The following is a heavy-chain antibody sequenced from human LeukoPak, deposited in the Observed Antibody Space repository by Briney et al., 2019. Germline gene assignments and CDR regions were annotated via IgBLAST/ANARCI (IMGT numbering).Heavy chain of an antibody. CDR3: ARDKTIGRQWLVRGYFDY. J-gene: IGHJ4*02. CDR2: ISSSSSYI. Sequence: IPGGSLRLSCAASGFTFSSYRMNWVRQAPGKGLEWVSSISSSSSYIYYADSVKGRFTISRDNAKNSLYLQMNSLRAEDTAVYYCARDKTIGRQWLVRGYFDYWGQGTLVTVSS. CDR1: GFTFSSYR. D-gene: IGHD6-19*01. V-gene: IGHV3-21*01.